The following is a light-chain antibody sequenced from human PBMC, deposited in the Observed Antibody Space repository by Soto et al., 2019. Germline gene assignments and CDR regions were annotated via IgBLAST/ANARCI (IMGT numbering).Light chain of an antibody. V-gene: IGLV2-8*01. Sequence: QSALTQPPSASGSPGQSVAISCTGTSSDVGGYNYVSWYQQHPGKAPKLMIYEVNKRPSGVPDRFSGSKSGNTASLTVSGLQAEDEADYYCSSYAXSXXVFGTG. CDR3: SSYAXSXXV. CDR2: EVN. CDR1: SSDVGGYNY. J-gene: IGLJ1*01.